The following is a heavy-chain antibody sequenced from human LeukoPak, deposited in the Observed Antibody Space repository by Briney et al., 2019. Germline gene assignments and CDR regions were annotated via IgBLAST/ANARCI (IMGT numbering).Heavy chain of an antibody. J-gene: IGHJ6*02. V-gene: IGHV4-59*08. CDR2: IYYSGST. D-gene: IGHD3-3*01. CDR3: ARHWSGYYNIYGMDV. Sequence: SETLSLTCAVSGGSISSYYWSWIRQPPGKGLEWIGYIYYSGSTNYNPSLKSRVTISVDTSKNQFSLKLSSVTAADTAVYYCARHWSGYYNIYGMDVWGQGTTVTVSS. CDR1: GGSISSYY.